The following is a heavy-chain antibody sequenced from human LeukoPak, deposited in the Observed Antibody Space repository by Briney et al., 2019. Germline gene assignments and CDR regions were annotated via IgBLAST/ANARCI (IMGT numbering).Heavy chain of an antibody. CDR2: ISGSGGST. V-gene: IGHV3-23*01. D-gene: IGHD3-3*01. CDR1: GFTLSSYA. J-gene: IGHJ6*03. Sequence: GGSLRLSCAASGFTLSSYAMSWVRQAPGKGLEWVSAISGSGGSTYYADSVKGRFTISRDNSKNTLYLQMNSLRAEDTAVYYCAKSERFLGWLDYYYMDVWGKGTTVTVSS. CDR3: AKSERFLGWLDYYYMDV.